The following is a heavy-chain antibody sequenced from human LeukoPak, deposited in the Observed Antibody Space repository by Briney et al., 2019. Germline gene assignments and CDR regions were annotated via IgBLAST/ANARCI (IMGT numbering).Heavy chain of an antibody. CDR3: ARGIGTITQDSFDI. CDR1: GASISNYY. J-gene: IGHJ3*02. Sequence: SETLSLTCSVSGASISNYYWSWIRQPAGKKLEWIGRIHSGGSFNYNPSLRSRVTMSVDTSNNHSFLRLKSVTAADTALYFCARGIGTITQDSFDIWGPGTVVIVSS. CDR2: IHSGGSF. D-gene: IGHD1-14*01. V-gene: IGHV4-4*07.